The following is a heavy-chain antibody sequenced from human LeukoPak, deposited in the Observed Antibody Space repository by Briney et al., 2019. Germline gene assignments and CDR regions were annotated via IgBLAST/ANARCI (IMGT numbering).Heavy chain of an antibody. CDR2: ISPSGGST. D-gene: IGHD6-19*01. Sequence: GASVKVSCKAFGYTFTGYWMHWVRQAPGQGPEWMGVISPSGGSTIYAQKFKGRVTLTRDMSTSTDYLELSSLRSEDTAVYYCAREGSSGWYGYWGQGTLVTVSS. V-gene: IGHV1-46*01. CDR3: AREGSSGWYGY. J-gene: IGHJ4*02. CDR1: GYTFTGYW.